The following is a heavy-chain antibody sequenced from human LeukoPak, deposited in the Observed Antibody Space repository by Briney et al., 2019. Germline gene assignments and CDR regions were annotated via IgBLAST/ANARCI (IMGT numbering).Heavy chain of an antibody. D-gene: IGHD5-12*01. CDR1: GFTFSSYA. CDR2: ISYDGSNK. V-gene: IGHV3-30-3*01. Sequence: GGSLRLSCAASGFTFSSYAMHWVRQAPGKGLEWVAVISYDGSNKYYADSVKGRFTISRDNSKNTLYLQMNSLRAEDTAVYYCARDGWLPDDAFDIWGQGTMVTVSS. CDR3: ARDGWLPDDAFDI. J-gene: IGHJ3*02.